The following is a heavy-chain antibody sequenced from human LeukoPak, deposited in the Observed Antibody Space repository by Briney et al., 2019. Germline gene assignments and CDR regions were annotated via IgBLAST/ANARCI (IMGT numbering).Heavy chain of an antibody. CDR1: GFTFSTYN. D-gene: IGHD4-23*01. V-gene: IGHV3-21*01. CDR2: ISSSSSYI. Sequence: TGGSLRLSCAASGFTFSTYNINWVRQAPGKGLEWVSSISSSSSYIYYADSVKGRFTISRDNAKNSLYLQMNSLRAEDTAVYYCAREGFYGGNSLDYWGQGTLVTVSS. CDR3: AREGFYGGNSLDY. J-gene: IGHJ4*02.